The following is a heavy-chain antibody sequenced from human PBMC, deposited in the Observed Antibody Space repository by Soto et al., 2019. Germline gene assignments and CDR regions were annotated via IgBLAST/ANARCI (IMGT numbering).Heavy chain of an antibody. D-gene: IGHD4-17*01. J-gene: IGHJ3*02. Sequence: SETLSLTCTVSGGSISSYYWSWIRQPPGKGLEWIGYIYYSGSTNYNPSLKSRVTISVDTSKNQFSLTLASVTAADTAVYYCARRLSYGGHDAFDIWGQGTVVTVSS. CDR1: GGSISSYY. CDR3: ARRLSYGGHDAFDI. V-gene: IGHV4-59*08. CDR2: IYYSGST.